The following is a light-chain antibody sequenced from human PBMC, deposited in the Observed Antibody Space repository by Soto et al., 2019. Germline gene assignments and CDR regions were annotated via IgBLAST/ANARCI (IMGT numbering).Light chain of an antibody. Sequence: EIVMTQSPATLSVSPGERATLSCRASQSVSTNLAWYRQKRGQAPRLLIFRASTRATGVPDRFIGSGSGTEFTLTISSLQSEDFAVYYCQQYNIWPQTFGQGTKVEIK. CDR3: QQYNIWPQT. CDR2: RAS. CDR1: QSVSTN. J-gene: IGKJ1*01. V-gene: IGKV3-15*01.